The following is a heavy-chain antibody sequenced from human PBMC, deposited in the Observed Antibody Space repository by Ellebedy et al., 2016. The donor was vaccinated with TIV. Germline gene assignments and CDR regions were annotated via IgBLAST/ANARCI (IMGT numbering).Heavy chain of an antibody. CDR2: IYYSGST. D-gene: IGHD5-12*01. Sequence: MPSETLSLTCTVSGGSISSYYRSWMRQPPGKGLEWIGYIYYSGSTYYNPSLKSRVTISVDTSKNQFSLKLRSVTAADTAVYYCARGRDYSGYEDYWGQGTLVTVSS. CDR1: GGSISSYY. CDR3: ARGRDYSGYEDY. V-gene: IGHV4-30-4*01. J-gene: IGHJ4*02.